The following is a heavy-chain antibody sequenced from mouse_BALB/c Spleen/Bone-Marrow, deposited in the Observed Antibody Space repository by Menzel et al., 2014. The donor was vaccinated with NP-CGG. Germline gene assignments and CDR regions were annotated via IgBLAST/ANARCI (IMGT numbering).Heavy chain of an antibody. D-gene: IGHD2-14*01. J-gene: IGHJ2*01. CDR3: ARKDYRYDYFDY. CDR2: IWSCGGT. Sequence: QVQLQQSGPGLVQPSQSLSITCTVSGFSLTSYDVHWVRQSPGKGLEWLGGIWSCGGTDYDAAFISRLNITKDNSKSQVFFKMNSLQADDTAIYFCARKDYRYDYFDYWGQGTTLTVSS. V-gene: IGHV2-4-1*01. CDR1: GFSLTSYD.